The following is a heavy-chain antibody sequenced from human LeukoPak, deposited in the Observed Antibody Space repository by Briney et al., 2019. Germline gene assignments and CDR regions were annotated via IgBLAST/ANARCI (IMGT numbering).Heavy chain of an antibody. CDR1: GFTFSSYA. D-gene: IGHD1-26*01. CDR3: ARGLGWEPFGAFDI. CDR2: ISYDGSNK. J-gene: IGHJ3*02. Sequence: GGSLRLSCAASGFTFSSYAMHWVRQAPGKGLEWVAVISYDGSNKYYADSVKGRFTISRDKSKNTLYLQMNSLRAEDTAVYYCARGLGWEPFGAFDIWGQGTMVTVSS. V-gene: IGHV3-30-3*01.